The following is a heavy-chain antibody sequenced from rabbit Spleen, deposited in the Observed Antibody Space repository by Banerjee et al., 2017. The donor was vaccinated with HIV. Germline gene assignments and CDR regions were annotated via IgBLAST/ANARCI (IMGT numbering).Heavy chain of an antibody. CDR2: VNIVTGKS. Sequence: QEQLVESGGGLVQPEGSLTLTCKASGVSFSDKDVMCWVRQTPGKGLEWIACVNIVTGKSVYASWAKGRFIMSRTSSTTVTLQMTSLTAADTASYFCVRTPSNGNEFGAFDPWGPGTLVTVS. CDR3: VRTPSNGNEFGAFDP. J-gene: IGHJ2*01. V-gene: IGHV1S45*01. D-gene: IGHD6-1*01. CDR1: GVSFSDKDV.